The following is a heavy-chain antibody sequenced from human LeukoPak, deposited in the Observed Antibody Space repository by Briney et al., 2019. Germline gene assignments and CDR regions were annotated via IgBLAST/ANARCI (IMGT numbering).Heavy chain of an antibody. CDR1: GGSINSSSDY. CDR2: IYKTGST. CDR3: ATPYDFWSGYYKTLWSGMDV. Sequence: PSETLSLTCTVSGGSINSSSDYWGWIRQPPGKGMEWIGRIYKTGSTYYNPSLKSRVTISVDTSKNQFSLKLSSVPPADSAVYYCATPYDFWSGYYKTLWSGMDVWGKGTTVTVSS. J-gene: IGHJ6*03. V-gene: IGHV4-39*07. D-gene: IGHD3-3*01.